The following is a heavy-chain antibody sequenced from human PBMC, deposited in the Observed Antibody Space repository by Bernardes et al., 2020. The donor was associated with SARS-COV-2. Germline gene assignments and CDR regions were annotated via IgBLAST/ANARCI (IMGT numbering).Heavy chain of an antibody. V-gene: IGHV3-9*01. CDR1: GFTFDDYA. CDR3: AKDSSSSRSLFDY. Sequence: SLFLSCAASGFTFDDYAMHWVRQAPGKGLEWVSGISWNSGNIDYADSVKGRFTISRDNAKNSLYLQMNSLRPEDTALYFCAKDSSSSRSLFDYWGQGTLVTVAS. CDR2: ISWNSGNI. J-gene: IGHJ4*02. D-gene: IGHD6-13*01.